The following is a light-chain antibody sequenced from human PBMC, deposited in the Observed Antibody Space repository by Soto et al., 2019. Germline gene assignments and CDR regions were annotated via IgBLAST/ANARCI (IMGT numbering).Light chain of an antibody. CDR1: QSVSSN. CDR3: QQYSSLWT. Sequence: VFPPSPGTLSLSLGCRATLSFRASQSVSSNLAWYQQKPGQAPRLLIYGASSRATGIPDRFSGSGSGTDFTLSISRLEPEDFAVYYCQQYSSLWTFGQGTKVDIK. V-gene: IGKV3-20*01. J-gene: IGKJ1*01. CDR2: GAS.